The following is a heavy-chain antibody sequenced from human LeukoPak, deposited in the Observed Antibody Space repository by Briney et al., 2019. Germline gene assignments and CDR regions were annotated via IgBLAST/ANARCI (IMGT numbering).Heavy chain of an antibody. D-gene: IGHD3-10*01. V-gene: IGHV3-7*01. CDR1: GFTFSSYW. J-gene: IGHJ4*02. CDR3: ATLALYYYGSGSPTFDY. Sequence: GGSLRLSCAASGFTFSSYWVSWVRQAPGKGLEWVANIKQDGSEKYYVDSVKGRFTISRDNAKNSLYLQMNSLRAEDTAVYYCATLALYYYGSGSPTFDYWGQGTLVTVSS. CDR2: IKQDGSEK.